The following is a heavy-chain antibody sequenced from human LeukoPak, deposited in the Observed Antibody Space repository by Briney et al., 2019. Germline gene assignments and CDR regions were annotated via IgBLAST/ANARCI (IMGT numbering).Heavy chain of an antibody. J-gene: IGHJ4*02. CDR3: ARDQERYSYGHGFDY. CDR2: ISSSSSSTI. D-gene: IGHD5-18*01. V-gene: IGHV3-48*02. Sequence: GGSLRLSCAASGFTFSSYSMNWVRQAPGKGLEWVSYISSSSSSTIYYADSVRSRFTISRDNAKNSLYLQMNSLRDEDTAVYYCARDQERYSYGHGFDYWGQGTLVTVSS. CDR1: GFTFSSYS.